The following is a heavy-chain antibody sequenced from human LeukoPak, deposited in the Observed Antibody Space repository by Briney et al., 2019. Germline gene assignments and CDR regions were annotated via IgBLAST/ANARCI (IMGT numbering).Heavy chain of an antibody. CDR3: ARDGIAAAGINVY. CDR1: GFTFSNYS. Sequence: PGGSLRLSCAASGFTFSNYSMNWVRQAPGKGLEWVSSISSSSSYIYYADSVKGRFTISRDNAKNSLYLQMNSLRAEDTAVYYCARDGIAAAGINVYWGQGTLVTVSS. CDR2: ISSSSSYI. J-gene: IGHJ4*02. D-gene: IGHD6-13*01. V-gene: IGHV3-21*01.